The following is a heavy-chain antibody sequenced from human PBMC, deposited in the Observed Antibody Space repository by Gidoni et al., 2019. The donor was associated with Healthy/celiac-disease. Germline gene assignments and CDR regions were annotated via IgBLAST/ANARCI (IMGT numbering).Heavy chain of an antibody. CDR2: IYHDGDT. CDR3: TKDAWDLSKSVY. D-gene: IGHD4-4*01. J-gene: IGHJ4*02. CDR1: AYSIDTDFY. Sequence: QVQLQESGPGRVKPSETLSLTCAVSAYSIDTDFYWGWIRQSPGKGLEWIGSIYHDGDTYYNSSLKSRITISIDRSKKQCSLNLRSVTAADTAIYYCTKDAWDLSKSVYWGRGTLVTVSS. V-gene: IGHV4-38-2*02.